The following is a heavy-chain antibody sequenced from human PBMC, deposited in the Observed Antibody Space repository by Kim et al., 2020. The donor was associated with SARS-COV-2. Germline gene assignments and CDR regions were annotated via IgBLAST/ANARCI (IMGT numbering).Heavy chain of an antibody. CDR2: IYYSGST. CDR1: GGSISSYY. V-gene: IGHV4-59*13. D-gene: IGHD1-7*01. J-gene: IGHJ6*02. Sequence: SETLSLTCTVSGGSISSYYWSWIRQPPGKGLEWIGYIYYSGSTNYNPSLKSRVTISVDTSKNQFSLKLSSVTAADTAVYYCARDGRYNWNYGYYYGMDVWGQGTTVTVSS. CDR3: ARDGRYNWNYGYYYGMDV.